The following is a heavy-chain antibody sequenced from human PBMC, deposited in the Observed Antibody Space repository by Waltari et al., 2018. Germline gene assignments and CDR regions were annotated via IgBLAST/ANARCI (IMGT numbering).Heavy chain of an antibody. J-gene: IGHJ5*02. CDR2: IYPGDSDT. Sequence: EVQLVQSGAEVKKPGESLKISCKGSGYSFTSYCIGWVRQMPGKGLEWMGIIYPGDSDTRYSPSFQGQVTISADKSISTAYRQWSSLKASDTAMYYCARRSSWLGNWFDPWGQGTLVTVSS. CDR1: GYSFTSYC. V-gene: IGHV5-51*03. D-gene: IGHD6-13*01. CDR3: ARRSSWLGNWFDP.